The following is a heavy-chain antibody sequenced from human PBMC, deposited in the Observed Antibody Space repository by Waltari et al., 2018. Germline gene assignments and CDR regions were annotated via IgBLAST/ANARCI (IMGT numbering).Heavy chain of an antibody. CDR1: GFTFSNLY. J-gene: IGHJ6*02. V-gene: IGHV1-2*02. Sequence: QVQLVQSGTEVKKPGASVKVSCKASGFTFSNLYMHWVRQAPGQGLEWMGWINPKSGGTDYAQKFQGGVTMTRDTSISTVYMELSRLRSDDTAVYYCTRGNKITAVEVIIPLLTMDVWGQGTTVTVSS. CDR3: TRGNKITAVEVIIPLLTMDV. D-gene: IGHD3-3*01. CDR2: INPKSGGT.